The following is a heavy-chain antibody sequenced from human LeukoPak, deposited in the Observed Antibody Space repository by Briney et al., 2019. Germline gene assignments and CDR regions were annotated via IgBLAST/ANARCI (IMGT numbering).Heavy chain of an antibody. CDR1: GFSFSDHK. D-gene: IGHD6-19*01. CDR3: ARLQSLVRNPVKGSGVFNWFDP. Sequence: GGSLRLSCVASGFSFSDHKIDWVRQAPGKGLEWVGRSRGRPNGYSTEYAASVKGRFTLSRDDSKNSLFLQMNSLKTEDTAVYYCARLQSLVRNPVKGSGVFNWFDPWGQGTLVTVSS. J-gene: IGHJ5*02. CDR2: SRGRPNGYST. V-gene: IGHV3-72*01.